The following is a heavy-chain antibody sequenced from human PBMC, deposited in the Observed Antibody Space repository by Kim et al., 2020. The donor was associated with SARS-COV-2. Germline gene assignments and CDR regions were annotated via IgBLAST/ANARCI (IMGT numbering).Heavy chain of an antibody. CDR3: ARGHPGYCSGGSCTRGSDP. CDR1: GGSFSGYY. J-gene: IGHJ5*02. D-gene: IGHD2-15*01. V-gene: IGHV4-34*01. Sequence: SETLSLTCAVYGGSFSGYYWSWIRQPPGKGLEWIGEINHSGSTNYNPSLKSRVTISVDTSKNQFSLKLSSVTAADTAVYYCARGHPGYCSGGSCTRGSDPWGQGTLVTVSS. CDR2: INHSGST.